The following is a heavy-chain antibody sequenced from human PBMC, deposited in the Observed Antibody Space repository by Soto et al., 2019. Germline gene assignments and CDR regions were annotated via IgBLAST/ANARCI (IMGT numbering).Heavy chain of an antibody. Sequence: QVQLVESGGGVVQPGTSLRVSCVGSGFTFRRYVIHWVRQAPGKGLEWVALTSDDGSGKYYCVSVRGRFTISRDNSRNTVDLQMDSLRLEDTALYYCARWGTTGGLDVWGQGTLVSVSS. D-gene: IGHD3-16*01. CDR1: GFTFRRYV. CDR2: TSDDGSGK. V-gene: IGHV3-30*19. CDR3: ARWGTTGGLDV. J-gene: IGHJ1*01.